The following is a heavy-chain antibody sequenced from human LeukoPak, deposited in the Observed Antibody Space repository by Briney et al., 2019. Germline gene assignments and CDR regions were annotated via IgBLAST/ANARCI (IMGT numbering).Heavy chain of an antibody. Sequence: SQTLSLTCAISGDSVSSDTTAWNWIRQSPSRGLEWLGRAYYTSKWITNYAVSVRSRITVNPNTSNNQFSLQLNSVTPEDTAVYYCARDLPSGWYYYYYYYGMDVWGQGTTVTVSS. J-gene: IGHJ6*02. CDR3: ARDLPSGWYYYYYYYGMDV. CDR1: GDSVSSDTTA. V-gene: IGHV6-1*01. D-gene: IGHD6-19*01. CDR2: AYYTSKWIT.